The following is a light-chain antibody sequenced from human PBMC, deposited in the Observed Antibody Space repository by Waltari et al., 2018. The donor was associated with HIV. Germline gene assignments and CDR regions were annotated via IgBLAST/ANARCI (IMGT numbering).Light chain of an antibody. CDR1: QSLVRSDGNSH. Sequence: DVVMTQSPLSLPVTLGQPASISCRSSQSLVRSDGNSHLDWFQQRPGQSPRRLIYRVSNRDSGVPDRFSGSGSGTDFTLKISRVEAEDVGLYYCMQYTHWPHTFGQGTKLEI. J-gene: IGKJ2*01. V-gene: IGKV2-30*02. CDR2: RVS. CDR3: MQYTHWPHT.